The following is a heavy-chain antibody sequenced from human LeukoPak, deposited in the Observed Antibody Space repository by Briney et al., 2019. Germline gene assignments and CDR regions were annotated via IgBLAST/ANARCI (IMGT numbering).Heavy chain of an antibody. CDR1: GYTFTSYD. CDR3: ARGRLAAAGTISHYYYYYMDV. D-gene: IGHD6-13*01. V-gene: IGHV1-69*06. Sequence: SVKVSCKASGYTFTSYDISWVRQAPGQGLEWMGGIIPIFGTANYAQKFQGRVTITADKSTSTAYMELSSLRSEDTAVYYCARGRLAAAGTISHYYYYYMDVWGKGTTVTVSS. CDR2: IIPIFGTA. J-gene: IGHJ6*03.